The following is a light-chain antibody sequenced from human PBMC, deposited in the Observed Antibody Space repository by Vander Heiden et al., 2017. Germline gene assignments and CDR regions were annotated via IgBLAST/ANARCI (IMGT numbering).Light chain of an antibody. V-gene: IGLV2-14*03. Sequence: QSALTQPASGSGSPGQSIPISCTGTRNDIGDYNYVSWYQQHPGKAPVLLIYEVRNRPSGVSNRFSGSKSGNTASLTISGLQPGDEADYYCSSYSRVSSLVFGEGTKVAVL. CDR2: EVR. J-gene: IGLJ3*02. CDR1: RNDIGDYNY. CDR3: SSYSRVSSLV.